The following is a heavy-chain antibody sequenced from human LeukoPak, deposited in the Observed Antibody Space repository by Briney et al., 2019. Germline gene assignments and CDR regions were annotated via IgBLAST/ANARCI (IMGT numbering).Heavy chain of an antibody. D-gene: IGHD6-19*01. J-gene: IGHJ4*02. V-gene: IGHV3-23*01. CDR1: GFTFSSFE. Sequence: GGSLRLSCAASGFTFSSFEISWVRQAPGKGLEWVSAISGSGGSAYYADSVKGRSTISRDNSRNSLSLQMNSLRAEDTALYYCAKTGYSSGWYRIWDYWGQGTLVTVSS. CDR2: ISGSGGSA. CDR3: AKTGYSSGWYRIWDY.